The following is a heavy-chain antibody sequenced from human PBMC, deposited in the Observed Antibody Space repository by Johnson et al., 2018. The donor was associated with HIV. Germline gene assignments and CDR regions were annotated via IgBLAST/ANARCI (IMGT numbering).Heavy chain of an antibody. V-gene: IGHV3-43*01. D-gene: IGHD1-26*01. Sequence: VQLVESGGVVVQPGGSLRLSCAASGFTFDDYTMHWVRQAPGKGLEWVSLISWDSYSTYYADSVKGGFTISRDNATNSLYLQMNSLRAEDTAVYYCAKDRGSPGIPAAFDMWGQGTVVTVSS. CDR1: GFTFDDYT. CDR2: ISWDSYST. CDR3: AKDRGSPGIPAAFDM. J-gene: IGHJ3*02.